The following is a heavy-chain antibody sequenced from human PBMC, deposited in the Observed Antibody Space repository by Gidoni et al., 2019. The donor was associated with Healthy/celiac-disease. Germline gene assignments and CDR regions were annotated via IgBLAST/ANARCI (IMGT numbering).Heavy chain of an antibody. CDR3: ARATIFGVVIRFDY. J-gene: IGHJ4*02. CDR2: IDYSGST. D-gene: IGHD3-3*01. CDR1: GGSIGSGGYY. V-gene: IGHV4-31*03. Sequence: QVQLQESRPGLVKPSQTLSLTCTVSGGSIGSGGYYWSWIRQHPGKGLEWIGYIDYSGSTYYNPSLKSRVTRSVDTSKNQFSLKLSSVTAADTAVYYCARATIFGVVIRFDYWGQGTLVTVSS.